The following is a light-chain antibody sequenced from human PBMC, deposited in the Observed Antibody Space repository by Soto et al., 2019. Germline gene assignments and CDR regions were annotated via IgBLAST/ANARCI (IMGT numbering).Light chain of an antibody. Sequence: EIVMTQSPATLSLSPGARVTLSCRASQSVGSDLVWYRQKPGQAPRLLIYGASSRATGIPDRFSGSGSGTDFTLTISRLQPEDFEVYYCQQYGSSPGTFGQGTKVDIK. CDR3: QQYGSSPGT. CDR1: QSVGSD. V-gene: IGKV3-20*01. CDR2: GAS. J-gene: IGKJ1*01.